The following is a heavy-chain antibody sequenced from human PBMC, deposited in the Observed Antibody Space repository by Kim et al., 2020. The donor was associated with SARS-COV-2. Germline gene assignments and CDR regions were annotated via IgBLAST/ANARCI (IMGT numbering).Heavy chain of an antibody. CDR3: AREEKRYSGYGPYWYYGMDV. CDR1: GGSFSGYY. D-gene: IGHD5-12*01. Sequence: SETLSLTCAVYGGSFSGYYWSWIRQPPGKGLEWIGEINHSGSTNYNPSLKSRVTISVDTSKNQFSLKLSSVTAADTAVYYCAREEKRYSGYGPYWYYGMDVWGQGTTVTVSS. J-gene: IGHJ6*02. CDR2: INHSGST. V-gene: IGHV4-34*01.